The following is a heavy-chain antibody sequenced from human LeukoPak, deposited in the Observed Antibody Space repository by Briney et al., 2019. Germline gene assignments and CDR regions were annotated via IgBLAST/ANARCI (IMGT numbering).Heavy chain of an antibody. J-gene: IGHJ4*02. CDR1: GGSISSSSYY. V-gene: IGHV4-39*01. Sequence: SETLSLTCTVSGGSISSSSYYWGWIRQPPGKGLEWLGSIYYSGSTYYNPSLKSRVTISVDTSKNQFSLKLSSVTAADTAVYYCARQNRRRIAVAGTGRGFFDYWGQGTLVTVSS. D-gene: IGHD6-19*01. CDR3: ARQNRRRIAVAGTGRGFFDY. CDR2: IYYSGST.